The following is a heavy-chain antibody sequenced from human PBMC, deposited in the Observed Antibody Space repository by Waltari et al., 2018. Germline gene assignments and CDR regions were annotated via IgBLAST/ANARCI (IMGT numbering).Heavy chain of an antibody. CDR3: AKHDYGDYNFAY. CDR2: IDYIVST. V-gene: IGHV4-39*01. Sequence: QLQLQESGPGLVKPSETLSLTCTVSGGSISSSSYYWGWIRQPPGKGLDGIGSIDYIVSTYAHPSLKSRVPISVDTSKTQFSLKLSSVTAADTAVYYCAKHDYGDYNFAYWGQGTLVTVSS. CDR1: GGSISSSSYY. J-gene: IGHJ4*02. D-gene: IGHD4-17*01.